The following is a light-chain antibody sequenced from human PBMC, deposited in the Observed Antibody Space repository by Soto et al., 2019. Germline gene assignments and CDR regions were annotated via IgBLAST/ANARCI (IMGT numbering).Light chain of an antibody. J-gene: IGLJ2*01. Sequence: QSVLTQPASVSGSPGQSITISCTGTSSDVGGYNYVSWYQQYPGKVPKLMIYDVSSRPSGVSNRFSGSKSGNTASLTISGLQADDEADYYCSSYASSSPVVFGGGTKVTVL. CDR2: DVS. CDR3: SSYASSSPVV. V-gene: IGLV2-14*01. CDR1: SSDVGGYNY.